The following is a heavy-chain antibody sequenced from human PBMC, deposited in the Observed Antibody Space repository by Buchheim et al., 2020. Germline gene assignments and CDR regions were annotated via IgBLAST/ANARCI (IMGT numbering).Heavy chain of an antibody. Sequence: EVQLLESGGGLVQPGGSLRLSCAASGFTFSSYAVSWVRQAPGKGLEWVSAISGSGGSTYYADSVKGRFTISRDNSKNTLYLQMNSLRAEDTAVYYCAKESNYSFIYYYYYGMDVWGQGTT. CDR1: GFTFSSYA. D-gene: IGHD4-11*01. CDR3: AKESNYSFIYYYYYGMDV. CDR2: ISGSGGST. J-gene: IGHJ6*02. V-gene: IGHV3-23*01.